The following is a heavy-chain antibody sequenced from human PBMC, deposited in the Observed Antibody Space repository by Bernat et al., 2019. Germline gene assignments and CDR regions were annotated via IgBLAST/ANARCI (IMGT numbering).Heavy chain of an antibody. CDR1: GFTFSSYA. CDR3: AKDLKSYYYDSSGYGPIRAFDI. CDR2: ISGSGGST. V-gene: IGHV3-23*01. D-gene: IGHD3-22*01. J-gene: IGHJ3*02. Sequence: EVQLLESGGGLVQPGGSLRLSCAASGFTFSSYAMSWVRQAPGKVLEWVSAISGSGGSTYYADSVKGRFTISRDNSKNTLYLQMNSLRAEDMAVYYCAKDLKSYYYDSSGYGPIRAFDIWGQGTMVTVSS.